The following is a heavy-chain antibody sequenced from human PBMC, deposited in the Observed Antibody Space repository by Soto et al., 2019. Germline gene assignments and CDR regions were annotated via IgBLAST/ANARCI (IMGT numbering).Heavy chain of an antibody. D-gene: IGHD2-15*01. CDR3: ARAYSDAFDI. Sequence: QVQLVESGGGLVKPVGSLRLSCAASGFTFRDYYMTWIRQAPGKGLEWVSYISSSGTGIYYADSVKGRFTISRDNAKNSLYLVMRSLRAEDTAVYYCARAYSDAFDIWGQGTMVTGSS. CDR1: GFTFRDYY. J-gene: IGHJ3*02. V-gene: IGHV3-11*01. CDR2: ISSSGTGI.